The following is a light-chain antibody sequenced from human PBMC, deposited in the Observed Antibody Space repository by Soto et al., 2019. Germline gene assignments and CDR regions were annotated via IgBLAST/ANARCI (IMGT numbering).Light chain of an antibody. J-gene: IGKJ2*01. CDR2: AAS. CDR3: QQTFSVPYT. CDR1: QTVNTY. Sequence: DIQMTQSPSSLSASIGDRVTITCRASQTVNTYVSWYQGKPGKAPKVLIYAASSLQSGVPSRFSGSGSGTDFTLTISSLQPEDFATFYCQQTFSVPYTFGQGTILEIK. V-gene: IGKV1-39*01.